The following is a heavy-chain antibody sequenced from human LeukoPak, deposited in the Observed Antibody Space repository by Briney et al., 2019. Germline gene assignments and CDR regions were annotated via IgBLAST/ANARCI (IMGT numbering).Heavy chain of an antibody. CDR2: IYYSGST. CDR3: ARGPTMDV. Sequence: SETLSLTCTVSGGSISSSSYYWGWIRQPPGKGLEWIGYIYYSGSTNYNPSLKSRVTISVDTSKNQFSLKLSSVTAADTAVYYCARGPTMDVWGKGTTVTVSS. V-gene: IGHV4-61*05. CDR1: GGSISSSSYY. J-gene: IGHJ6*03.